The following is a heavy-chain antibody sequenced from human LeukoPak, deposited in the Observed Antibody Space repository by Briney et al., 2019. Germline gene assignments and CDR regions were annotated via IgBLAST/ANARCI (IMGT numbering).Heavy chain of an antibody. CDR3: AKVRGSYSPTGAFDI. V-gene: IGHV3-23*01. CDR2: ISGSGGST. CDR1: GFSFFSYA. Sequence: GGSLRLSCAASGFSFFSYAMSWVRQAPGKGLEWVTDISGSGGSTYYADSVKGRFTISRDNSKNTLYLQMNSLRAEDTAVYYCAKVRGSYSPTGAFDIWGQGTMVTVSS. J-gene: IGHJ3*02. D-gene: IGHD1-26*01.